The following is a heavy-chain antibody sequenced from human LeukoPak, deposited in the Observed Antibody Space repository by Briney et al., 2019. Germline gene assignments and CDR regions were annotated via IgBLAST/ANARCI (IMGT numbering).Heavy chain of an antibody. Sequence: ASVKVSCKASGYTFTNHGISWVRQAPGQGLEWMGWISTYYGNTNYAQKLQGRVTMTTDTATSTVFMELRSLRSDDTAAYYCARDEGYCTITTCYRNWFDPWGQGTLVTVSS. CDR2: ISTYYGNT. CDR3: ARDEGYCTITTCYRNWFDP. CDR1: GYTFTNHG. J-gene: IGHJ5*02. V-gene: IGHV1-18*01. D-gene: IGHD2-2*01.